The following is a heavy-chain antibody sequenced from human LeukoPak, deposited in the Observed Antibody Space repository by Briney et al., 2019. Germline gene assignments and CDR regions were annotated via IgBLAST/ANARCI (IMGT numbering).Heavy chain of an antibody. CDR3: ALESRSNTWYVHFAY. CDR1: GFTVSNYY. CDR2: IFGGGGG. Sequence: TGGSLRLSYAASGFTVSNYYMSWVRQAPGKGLEWVSVIFGGGGGYYADSVKGRFTISRDNSKNTVYLQMNSLRPEDTAVYYCALESRSNTWYVHFAYWGQGTLVTVSS. J-gene: IGHJ4*02. D-gene: IGHD6-13*01. V-gene: IGHV3-53*01.